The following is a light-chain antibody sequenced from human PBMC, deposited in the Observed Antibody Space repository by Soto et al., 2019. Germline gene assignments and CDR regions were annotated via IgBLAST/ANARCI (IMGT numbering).Light chain of an antibody. J-gene: IGLJ2*01. CDR1: NIGSKS. CDR2: DDS. V-gene: IGLV3-21*02. Sequence: SYELTQPPSVSVAPGQTARITCGGDNIGSKSVHWYRQKPGQAPVLVVYDDSDRPSGIPERFSGSNSGNTASLTISRVGAGDEADYYCQLCDTGSDHVVFGGGTQLTVL. CDR3: QLCDTGSDHVV.